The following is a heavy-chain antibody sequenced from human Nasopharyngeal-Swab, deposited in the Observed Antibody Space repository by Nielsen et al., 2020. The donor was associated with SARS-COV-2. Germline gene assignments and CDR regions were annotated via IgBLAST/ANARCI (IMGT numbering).Heavy chain of an antibody. CDR3: ARGHRSISMIVVVIATAHFYFDS. V-gene: IGHV4-34*01. J-gene: IGHJ4*02. CDR2: INHNGTT. D-gene: IGHD3-22*01. Sequence: GSLRLSCAVYGGSFSGYYWSWIRQPPGKGLEWIGEINHNGTTSYNPSLKSRVTISSDTSKNQFSLKLSSVTAADTAVYYCARGHRSISMIVVVIATAHFYFDSWGRGTPVTVTS. CDR1: GGSFSGYY.